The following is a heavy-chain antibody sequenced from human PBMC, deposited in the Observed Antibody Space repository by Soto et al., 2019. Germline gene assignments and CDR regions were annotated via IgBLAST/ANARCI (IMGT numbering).Heavy chain of an antibody. D-gene: IGHD3-22*01. CDR3: ARGSYYDSSGYRYYYYYGMDV. Sequence: ASVKVSCKASGGTFGSYAISWVRQAPGQGLEWMGWISAYNGNTNYAQKLQGRVTMTTDTSTSTAYMELRSLRSDDTAVYYCARGSYYDSSGYRYYYYYGMDVWGQGTTVTVSS. V-gene: IGHV1-18*01. CDR1: GGTFGSYA. J-gene: IGHJ6*02. CDR2: ISAYNGNT.